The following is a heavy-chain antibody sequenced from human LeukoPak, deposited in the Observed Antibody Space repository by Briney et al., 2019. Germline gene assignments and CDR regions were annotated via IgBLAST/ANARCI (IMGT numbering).Heavy chain of an antibody. CDR1: GGSFSGYC. CDR2: INHSGST. J-gene: IGHJ6*02. Sequence: SETLSLTCAVYGGSFSGYCWSWIRQPPGKGLEWIGEINHSGSTNYNPSLKSRVTISVDTSKNQFSLKLSSVTAADTAVYYCARIRTSTAMVPYYYYGMDVWGQGTTVTVSS. CDR3: ARIRTSTAMVPYYYYGMDV. V-gene: IGHV4-34*01. D-gene: IGHD5-18*01.